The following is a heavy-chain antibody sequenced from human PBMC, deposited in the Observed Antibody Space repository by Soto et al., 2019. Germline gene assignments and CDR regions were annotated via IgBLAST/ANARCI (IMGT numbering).Heavy chain of an antibody. D-gene: IGHD2-15*01. Sequence: EVQLVESGGGLVQPGGSLKLSCVASGFTFSGSAMHWVRQASGKGLEWVGRIRSKANSDATAYGASVKGRFTISRDDSKNTAYLQMNSLKTEDTAVYYCVRYCSGGSCPDAFAIWGQGTMVTVSS. J-gene: IGHJ3*02. CDR2: IRSKANSDAT. V-gene: IGHV3-73*02. CDR3: VRYCSGGSCPDAFAI. CDR1: GFTFSGSA.